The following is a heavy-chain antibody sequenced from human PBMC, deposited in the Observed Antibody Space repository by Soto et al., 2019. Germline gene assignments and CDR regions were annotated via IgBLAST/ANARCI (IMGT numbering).Heavy chain of an antibody. CDR2: INHSGST. CDR1: CGSFSGYY. D-gene: IGHD1-1*01. V-gene: IGHV4-34*01. Sequence: SETLSLTCAVYCGSFSGYYWTWIRQPPGTGKEWIGEINHSGSTNYNPSLKSRVTISVDTSKNQFSLKLTSVTAADTAVYDCASGKITGLFDYGGQGSLVTVSS. CDR3: ASGKITGLFDY. J-gene: IGHJ4*02.